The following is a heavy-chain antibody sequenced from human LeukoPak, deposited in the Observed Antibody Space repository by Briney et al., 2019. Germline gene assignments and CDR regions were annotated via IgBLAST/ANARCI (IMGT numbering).Heavy chain of an antibody. CDR2: LSGSGGGT. Sequence: GGSLRLSCEASGFSMSVYSMSWVRQAPGKGLEWVAGLSGSGGGTNYADSVKGRFTISRDNSKNTLYLQMNSLRAEDTAVYYCAKDRLNTVVTPNFDYWGQGTLVTVSS. D-gene: IGHD4-23*01. J-gene: IGHJ4*02. CDR1: GFSMSVYS. V-gene: IGHV3-23*01. CDR3: AKDRLNTVVTPNFDY.